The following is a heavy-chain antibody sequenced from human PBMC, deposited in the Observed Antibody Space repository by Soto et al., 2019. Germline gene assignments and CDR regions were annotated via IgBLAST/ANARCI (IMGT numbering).Heavy chain of an antibody. Sequence: PSETLSLTCTVSGGSISSYYWGWIRQPPGKGLEWIGSIYYSGSTYYNPSLKSRVTISVDTSKNQFSLKLSSVTAADTAVYYCARHSAGSGSYPINYFAYWGQGTLVTVSS. CDR2: IYYSGST. V-gene: IGHV4-39*01. CDR3: ARHSAGSGSYPINYFAY. D-gene: IGHD3-10*01. CDR1: GGSISSYY. J-gene: IGHJ4*02.